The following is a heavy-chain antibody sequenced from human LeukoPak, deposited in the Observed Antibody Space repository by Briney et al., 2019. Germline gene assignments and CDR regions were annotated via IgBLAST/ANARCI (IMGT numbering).Heavy chain of an antibody. V-gene: IGHV3-11*06. Sequence: SVKGRFTISRDKARNSLYLQMNSLRAEDTAVYYCVGDYYYYIDVWSKGTTVTVSS. CDR3: VGDYYYYIDV. J-gene: IGHJ6*03.